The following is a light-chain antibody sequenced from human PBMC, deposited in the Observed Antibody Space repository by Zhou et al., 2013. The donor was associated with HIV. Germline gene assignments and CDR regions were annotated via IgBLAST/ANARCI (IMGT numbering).Light chain of an antibody. Sequence: DIQMTQSPSSVSASVGDRVTISCRASQGISSYLNWYQQKPGIAPKILLYAASTLQSGVPSRFSGSRSGTDFTLTISSLQPEDVATYYCQKYDRAPLTFGGGTKVEIK. CDR2: AAS. V-gene: IGKV1-27*01. CDR3: QKYDRAPLT. J-gene: IGKJ4*01. CDR1: QGISSY.